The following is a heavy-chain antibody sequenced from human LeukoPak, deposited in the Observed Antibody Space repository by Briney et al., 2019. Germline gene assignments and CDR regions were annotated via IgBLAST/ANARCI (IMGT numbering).Heavy chain of an antibody. CDR3: VRDDDRPDNGLDY. CDR1: GFSFRDYP. V-gene: IGHV3-23*01. J-gene: IGHJ4*02. D-gene: IGHD3-22*01. Sequence: PGGSLRLSCEAAGFSFRDYPMGWVRRASGKRLEWVSGISAGADVIFYADPVKGRFTISRDNSKNTLYLQMNSLRAEDTAVYYCVRDDDRPDNGLDYWGQGTLVTVSS. CDR2: ISAGADVI.